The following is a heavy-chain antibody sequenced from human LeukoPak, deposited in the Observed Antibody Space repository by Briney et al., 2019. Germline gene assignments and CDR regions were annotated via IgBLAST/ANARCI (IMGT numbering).Heavy chain of an antibody. D-gene: IGHD3-22*01. CDR1: GVSISSSSYY. Sequence: PSETLSLTCTVSGVSISSSSYYWGWIRQPPGKGLEWIGSIYYSGSTYYNPSLKSRVTISVDTSKNQFSLKLSSVTAADTAVYYCARRSMIVVEDAFDIWGQGTMVTVSS. CDR3: ARRSMIVVEDAFDI. V-gene: IGHV4-39*01. J-gene: IGHJ3*02. CDR2: IYYSGST.